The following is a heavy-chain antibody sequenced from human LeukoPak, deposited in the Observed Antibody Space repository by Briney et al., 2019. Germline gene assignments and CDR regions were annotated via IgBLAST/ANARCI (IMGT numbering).Heavy chain of an antibody. V-gene: IGHV4-59*08. J-gene: IGHJ6*03. D-gene: IGHD6-19*01. CDR3: PRHPRIAVAGIGDMDV. CDR2: IYYSGST. CDR1: GGSISSYY. Sequence: SETLSLTCTASGGSISSYYWSWIRQPPGKGLEWIGYIYYSGSTNYNPSLKSRVTISVDTSKNQFSLKLSSVTAADTAVYYCPRHPRIAVAGIGDMDVWGKGTTVTVSS.